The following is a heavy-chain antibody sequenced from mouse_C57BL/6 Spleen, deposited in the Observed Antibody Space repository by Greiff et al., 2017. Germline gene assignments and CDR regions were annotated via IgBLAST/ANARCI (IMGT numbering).Heavy chain of an antibody. CDR1: GYAFSSYW. J-gene: IGHJ4*01. D-gene: IGHD1-1*01. CDR3: ARGSSYAMDY. Sequence: QVQLQQSGAELVKPGASVKISCKASGYAFSSYWMNWVKQRPGKGLEWIGQIYPGDGDTNYTGKFKGKATLTADKSSSTAYMQRSSLTSEDSEVYLCARGSSYAMDYWGQGTSVTVSS. V-gene: IGHV1-80*01. CDR2: IYPGDGDT.